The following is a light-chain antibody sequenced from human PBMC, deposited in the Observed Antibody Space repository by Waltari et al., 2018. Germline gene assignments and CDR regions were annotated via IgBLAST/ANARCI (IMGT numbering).Light chain of an antibody. J-gene: IGKJ2*01. V-gene: IGKV2-28*01. CDR1: QSLLNTDGKNY. Sequence: DIVMTQSPLYLPVTPGEPASISCRSSQSLLNTDGKNYHYWYLQKPGQSPQRLIYVVSKRASGVPARFSASGGGTDFTLRISSVEAEDIGVYFCMQALQTPLTFGQGTKLDIK. CDR3: MQALQTPLT. CDR2: VVS.